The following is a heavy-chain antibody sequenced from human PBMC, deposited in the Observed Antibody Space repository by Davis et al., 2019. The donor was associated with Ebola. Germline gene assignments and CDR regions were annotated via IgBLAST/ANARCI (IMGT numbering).Heavy chain of an antibody. CDR2: INPNSGGQ. D-gene: IGHD6-13*01. J-gene: IGHJ6*02. CDR3: ARGGSIAAGRGGMDV. V-gene: IGHV1-2*04. CDR1: GYTFTGYY. Sequence: ASVKVSCKASGYTFTGYYMHWVRQAPGQGLEWMGWINPNSGGQNYAQKFQGWVTMTRDTSISTAYMELSRLRSDDTAVYYCARGGSIAAGRGGMDVWGQGTTVTVSS.